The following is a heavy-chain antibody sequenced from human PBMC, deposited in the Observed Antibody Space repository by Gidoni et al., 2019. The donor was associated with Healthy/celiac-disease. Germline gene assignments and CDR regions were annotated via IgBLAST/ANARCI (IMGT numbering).Heavy chain of an antibody. J-gene: IGHJ1*01. CDR3: ARHCSGGSCYSLYFQH. D-gene: IGHD2-15*01. Sequence: EVQLVESGGGLVKPGGSLRLSFAASGFTFRSYSMNWVRQAPGKGLEWVPSISSSSSYIYYADSVKGRFTISRDNANNSLYLQMNSLRAEDTAVYYCARHCSGGSCYSLYFQHWGQGTLVTVSS. CDR2: ISSSSSYI. CDR1: GFTFRSYS. V-gene: IGHV3-21*01.